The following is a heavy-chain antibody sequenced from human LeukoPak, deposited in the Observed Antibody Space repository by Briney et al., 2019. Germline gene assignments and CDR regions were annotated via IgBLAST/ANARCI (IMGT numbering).Heavy chain of an antibody. J-gene: IGHJ3*02. V-gene: IGHV4-59*01. CDR1: GGSISGYY. D-gene: IGHD3-22*01. CDR3: AREMYYYDSSGYYYPDAFDI. CDR2: IYYSGST. Sequence: SETLSFTCTVSGGSISGYYWSWIRQPPGKGLEWIGYIYYSGSTNYNSSLKSRVTISVDTSKNQFSLKLSSVTAADTAVYYCAREMYYYDSSGYYYPDAFDIWGQGTMVTVSS.